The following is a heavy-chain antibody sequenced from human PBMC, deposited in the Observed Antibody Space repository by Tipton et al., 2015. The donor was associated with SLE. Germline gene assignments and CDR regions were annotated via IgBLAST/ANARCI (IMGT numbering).Heavy chain of an antibody. J-gene: IGHJ2*01. CDR2: IHHHGGT. Sequence: TLSLTCAVYGGSVSGNYWSWFRQPPGKGLEWIGEIHHHGGTNYNPSLKSRVTMSLDTSKNQFSLKLSSMTAADTAMYYCVRDPQGYYYDSRGYFDLWGRGTLVTVSS. CDR3: VRDPQGYYYDSRGYFDL. V-gene: IGHV4-34*01. CDR1: GGSVSGNY. D-gene: IGHD3-22*01.